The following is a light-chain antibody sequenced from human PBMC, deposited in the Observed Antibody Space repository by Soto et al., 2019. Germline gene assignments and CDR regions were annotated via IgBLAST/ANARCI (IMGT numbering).Light chain of an antibody. CDR2: SAS. V-gene: IGKV1-27*01. Sequence: DIQMTQSHSSLSASVGDRITITCRASQDISNYLAWYQQKPGKVPKLLIYSASTLQSGVPSRFSGSGSGTDFTLTISSLQPEDVATYFCQTYNNALTFGQGTRLEIK. CDR1: QDISNY. J-gene: IGKJ5*01. CDR3: QTYNNALT.